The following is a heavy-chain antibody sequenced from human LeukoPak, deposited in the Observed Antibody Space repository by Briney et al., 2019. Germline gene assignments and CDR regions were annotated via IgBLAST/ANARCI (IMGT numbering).Heavy chain of an antibody. J-gene: IGHJ4*02. Sequence: ASVKVSCKASGYTFTSYDINWVRQATGQGLEWMGWMNPNSGNTGYAQKFQGRVTMPRNTSISTAYMELSSLRSEDTAVYYCASGGRYDSSGYSFDYWGQGTLVTVSS. CDR3: ASGGRYDSSGYSFDY. CDR2: MNPNSGNT. D-gene: IGHD3-22*01. V-gene: IGHV1-8*01. CDR1: GYTFTSYD.